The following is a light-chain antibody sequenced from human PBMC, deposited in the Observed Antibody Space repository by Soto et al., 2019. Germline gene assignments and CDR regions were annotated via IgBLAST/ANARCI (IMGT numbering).Light chain of an antibody. CDR3: QQYNNWPRT. Sequence: EIVLTQSPGTLSLSPGERATLSCRASQSVSTNYLVWYQQKPGQAPRLLIYGASSRAPGIPDRFSGSGSGTEFTLTISSLQSEDFAVYYCQQYNNWPRTFGQGTKVDIK. J-gene: IGKJ1*01. CDR1: QSVSTNY. CDR2: GAS. V-gene: IGKV3-20*01.